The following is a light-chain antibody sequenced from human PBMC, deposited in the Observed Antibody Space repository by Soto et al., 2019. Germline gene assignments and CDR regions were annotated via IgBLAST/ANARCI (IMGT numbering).Light chain of an antibody. J-gene: IGKJ4*01. CDR2: AAS. V-gene: IGKV1-9*01. CDR3: QHLYPSPRS. Sequence: DIQLTQSPSFLSASVGDRVTITCRASQGINNFLAWYQQRSGKAPKLLIDAASTLQSRVPSRFSGSGSGTEFTLTISSLQPEDFATYYCQHLYPSPRSFGGGTKVDIK. CDR1: QGINNF.